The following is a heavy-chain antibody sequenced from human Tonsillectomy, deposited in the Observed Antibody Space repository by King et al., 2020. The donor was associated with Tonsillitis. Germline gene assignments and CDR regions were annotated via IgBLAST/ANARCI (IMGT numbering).Heavy chain of an antibody. V-gene: IGHV4-59*01. D-gene: IGHD6-19*01. J-gene: IGHJ4*02. Sequence: VQLQESGPGLVKPSETLSLTCTVSGGSLSSYYWSWIRQPPGKGLEWIGYIYYSGTTNYNPSLKSRVTISVDTSKNQFSLKLSSVTAADTAVYYCARIAVASTVLYYFDYWGQGTLVTVSS. CDR2: IYYSGTT. CDR3: ARIAVASTVLYYFDY. CDR1: GGSLSSYY.